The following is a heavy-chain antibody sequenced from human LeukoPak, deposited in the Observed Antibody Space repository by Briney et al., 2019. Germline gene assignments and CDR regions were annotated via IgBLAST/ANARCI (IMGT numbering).Heavy chain of an antibody. CDR3: ARETIAVAGPGRNDAFDI. CDR2: IYYSGST. V-gene: IGHV4-31*03. CDR1: GGSISSGGYY. D-gene: IGHD6-19*01. J-gene: IGHJ3*02. Sequence: PSETLSLTCTVSGGSISSGGYYWSWIRQHPGKGLEWIGYIYYSGSTYYNPSLKSRVTISVDTSKNQFSLKLSSVTAADTAVYYCARETIAVAGPGRNDAFDIWGQGTMVTVSS.